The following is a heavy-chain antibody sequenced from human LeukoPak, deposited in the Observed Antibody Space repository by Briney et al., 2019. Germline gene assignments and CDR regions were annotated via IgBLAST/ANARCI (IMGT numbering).Heavy chain of an antibody. CDR3: ARVTDDAFDI. Sequence: ASVKVSCKASGYNFIGYYMHWVRQAPGQRLEWMGWINAGNGNTKYSQKFQGRVTITRDTSASTAYMELSSLRSEDTAVYYCARVTDDAFDIWGQGTMVTVSS. J-gene: IGHJ3*02. CDR1: GYNFIGYY. CDR2: INAGNGNT. V-gene: IGHV1-3*01.